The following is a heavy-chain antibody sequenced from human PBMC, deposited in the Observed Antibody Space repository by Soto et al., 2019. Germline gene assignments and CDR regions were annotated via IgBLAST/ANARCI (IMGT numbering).Heavy chain of an antibody. D-gene: IGHD6-19*01. Sequence: PGGSLRLSCAASGFSVRSNYMSWVRQAPGKGLEWVSVIYSGGSTYYADSVKGRFTISRDNSKNTLYLQMNSLRAEDTAVYYCARDHSSGWSFDYWGQGTLVTVSS. J-gene: IGHJ4*02. CDR3: ARDHSSGWSFDY. CDR2: IYSGGST. CDR1: GFSVRSNY. V-gene: IGHV3-53*01.